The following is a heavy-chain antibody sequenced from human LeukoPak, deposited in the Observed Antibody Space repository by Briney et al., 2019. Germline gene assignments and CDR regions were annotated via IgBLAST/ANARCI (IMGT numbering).Heavy chain of an antibody. Sequence: GRSLRLSCAASGFTFSSYGMHWVRQAPGKGLEWVAVISYDGSNKYYADSVNGRFTISRDNSKNTLYLQMNSLRAEDTAVYYCAKDTSPYSSGWGLDYWGQGTLVTVSS. D-gene: IGHD6-19*01. V-gene: IGHV3-30*18. CDR1: GFTFSSYG. CDR3: AKDTSPYSSGWGLDY. CDR2: ISYDGSNK. J-gene: IGHJ4*02.